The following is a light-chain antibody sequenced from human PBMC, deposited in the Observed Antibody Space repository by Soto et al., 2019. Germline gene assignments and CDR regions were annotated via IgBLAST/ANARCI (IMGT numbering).Light chain of an antibody. CDR2: GAS. V-gene: IGKV3-15*01. Sequence: EVVMTQSPDSLSVSPGGRATLSCRASQSVSSNLAWYQQKLGQAPRLLIYGASTRATGISARFSGSGSGTEFTLTISSLQSEDFAIYYCQQYKNWPRTFGQGTKVDIK. CDR1: QSVSSN. J-gene: IGKJ1*01. CDR3: QQYKNWPRT.